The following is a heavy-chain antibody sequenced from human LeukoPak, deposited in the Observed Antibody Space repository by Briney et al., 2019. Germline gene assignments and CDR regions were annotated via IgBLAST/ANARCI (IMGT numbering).Heavy chain of an antibody. V-gene: IGHV1-46*01. Sequence: ASVKVSCKASGYTFTDYYMHWVRQAPGQGLEWMGLINTSVGSTSYAQKFQGRITMTRDTSASTVHMELSSLRSEDTAVYYCARGPPNWGFDSWGQGTLVTVSS. CDR3: ARGPPNWGFDS. J-gene: IGHJ4*02. CDR1: GYTFTDYY. D-gene: IGHD7-27*01. CDR2: INTSVGST.